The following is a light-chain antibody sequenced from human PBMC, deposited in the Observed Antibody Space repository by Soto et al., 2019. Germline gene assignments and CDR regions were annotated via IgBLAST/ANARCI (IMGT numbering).Light chain of an antibody. Sequence: SYELTQPPSVSVAPGQTATISCGENNIDSRTVHWYQQKPGQAPLLVVYDNSFRPSGIPNRFSGSNPGNTATLTISRVEAGDEADYYCQVWDNVDDHIYVFGTGTKATVL. J-gene: IGLJ1*01. CDR3: QVWDNVDDHIYV. V-gene: IGLV3-21*02. CDR2: DNS. CDR1: NIDSRT.